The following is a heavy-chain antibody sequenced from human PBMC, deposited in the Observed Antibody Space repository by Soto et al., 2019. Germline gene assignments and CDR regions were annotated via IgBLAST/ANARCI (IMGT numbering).Heavy chain of an antibody. CDR1: GGSISSYY. Sequence: SETLSLTCTVSGGSISSYYWSWIRQPPGKGLEWIGYIYYSGSTNYNPSLKSRVTISVDTSKNQFSLKLSSVTAADTAVYYCARQRPQNYYYYGMDVWGQGTTVTVSS. J-gene: IGHJ6*02. CDR3: ARQRPQNYYYYGMDV. V-gene: IGHV4-59*01. CDR2: IYYSGST.